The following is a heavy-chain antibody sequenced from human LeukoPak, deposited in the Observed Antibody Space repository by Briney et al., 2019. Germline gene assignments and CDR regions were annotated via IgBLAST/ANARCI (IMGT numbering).Heavy chain of an antibody. D-gene: IGHD4-17*01. CDR1: GFTFSTYD. V-gene: IGHV3-30*02. J-gene: IGHJ3*02. CDR2: IRYDGSDK. Sequence: GGSLRLSCAASGFTFSTYDMHWVRQAPGKGLEWVSFIRYDGSDKLYADSVKGRFTVSRDNSKNTLYLQMNSLRAEDTAVYYCARATVTTMVYAFDIWGQGTMVTVSS. CDR3: ARATVTTMVYAFDI.